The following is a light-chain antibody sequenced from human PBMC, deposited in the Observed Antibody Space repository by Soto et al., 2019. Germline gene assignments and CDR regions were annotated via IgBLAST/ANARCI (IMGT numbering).Light chain of an antibody. CDR1: QIIGSR. CDR2: AAS. J-gene: IGKJ3*01. V-gene: IGKV1-12*02. CDR3: QQPNSFPFT. Sequence: DIQMTQSPSSVSASIGDRVTITCRASQIIGSRLAWYQQKPGKAPTLLIYAASTLPGGVPLRFAGSGSETDFFLTITSLHAEDSATYYCQQPNSFPFTFGPGTNVHIK.